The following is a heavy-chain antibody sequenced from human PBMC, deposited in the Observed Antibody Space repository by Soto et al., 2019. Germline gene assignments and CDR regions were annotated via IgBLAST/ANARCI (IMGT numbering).Heavy chain of an antibody. V-gene: IGHV3-15*01. J-gene: IGHJ6*03. CDR1: GFPFSNAW. D-gene: IGHD3-3*01. CDR3: TTTETYYDFWSAPYYYYYMDV. CDR2: IKSKTDGGTT. Sequence: GGSLSLSCTASGFPFSNAWMSWVRQAPGKGLEWVGRIKSKTDGGTTDYAAPVKGRFTISRDDSKNTLYLQMNSLKTEDTAVYYCTTTETYYDFWSAPYYYYYMDVWGKGTTVTVSS.